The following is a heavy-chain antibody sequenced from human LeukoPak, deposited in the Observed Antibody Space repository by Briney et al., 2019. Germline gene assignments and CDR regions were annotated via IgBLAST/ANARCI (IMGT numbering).Heavy chain of an antibody. J-gene: IGHJ4*02. V-gene: IGHV4-39*01. CDR1: GGYISTSNYY. CDR2: IYYSGST. CDR3: ARFLYYDASRPPF. D-gene: IGHD3-16*01. Sequence: SETLSLTCTVSGGYISTSNYYWGWIRQSPGKGLEWIGNIYYSGSTYYNPSLKSRVSLSIDTSMNQFSLKVNSLTVADTAVYYCARFLYYDASRPPFWGQGTLVAVSS.